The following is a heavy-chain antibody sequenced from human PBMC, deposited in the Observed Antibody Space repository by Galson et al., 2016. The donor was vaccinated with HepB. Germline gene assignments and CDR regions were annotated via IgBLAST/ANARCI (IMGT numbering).Heavy chain of an antibody. Sequence: SLRLSCAASGFTFSNSDMTWVRQAPGKALEWVSALSAGGGSTYSADSVTGRFTIARDNSKNTLYLQMNSLRADDTAVYHCAKGGSDFWSGYSFDYWGPGALVPVSS. CDR3: AKGGSDFWSGYSFDY. D-gene: IGHD3-3*01. V-gene: IGHV3-23*01. CDR2: LSAGGGST. J-gene: IGHJ4*02. CDR1: GFTFSNSD.